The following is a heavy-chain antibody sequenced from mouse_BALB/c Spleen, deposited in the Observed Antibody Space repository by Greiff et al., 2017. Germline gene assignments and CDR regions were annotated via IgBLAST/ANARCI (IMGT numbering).Heavy chain of an antibody. CDR3: ARRGYVDYAMDY. Sequence: EVHLVESGGGLVQPGGSLKLSCAASGFTFSSYTMSWVRQTPEKRLEWVAYISNGGGSTYYPDTVKGRFTISRDNAKNTLYLQMSSLKSEDTAMYYCARRGYVDYAMDYWGQGTSVTVSS. J-gene: IGHJ4*01. V-gene: IGHV5-12-2*01. D-gene: IGHD3-1*01. CDR2: ISNGGGST. CDR1: GFTFSSYT.